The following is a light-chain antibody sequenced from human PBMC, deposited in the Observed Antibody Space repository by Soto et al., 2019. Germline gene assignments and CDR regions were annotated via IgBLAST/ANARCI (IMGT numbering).Light chain of an antibody. CDR2: EVN. J-gene: IGLJ1*01. V-gene: IGLV2-18*02. CDR3: NSFTTSSTYV. Sequence: QSVLTQPASVSGSPGQSITFSFTGSSSDIGSYNRVSWYQQPPGTAPKLIIYEVNNRPSGVPDRFSGSKSGNTASLTISGLQAEDEADYYCNSFTTSSTYVFGTGTKVTVL. CDR1: SSDIGSYNR.